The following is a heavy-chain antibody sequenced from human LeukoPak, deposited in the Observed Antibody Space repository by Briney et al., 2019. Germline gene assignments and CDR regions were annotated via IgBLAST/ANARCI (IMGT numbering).Heavy chain of an antibody. CDR2: INPNSGGT. V-gene: IGHV1-2*02. CDR1: GYTFSGYY. Sequence: ASVRVSCKASGYTFSGYYMHWVRQAPGQGLEWMGWINPNSGGTNYAQKFQGRVTMTRDTSISTAYMELSRLRSDDTAVYYCARGYPLSTTAAGTYFQHWGQGTLVTVSS. CDR3: ARGYPLSTTAAGTYFQH. D-gene: IGHD6-13*01. J-gene: IGHJ1*01.